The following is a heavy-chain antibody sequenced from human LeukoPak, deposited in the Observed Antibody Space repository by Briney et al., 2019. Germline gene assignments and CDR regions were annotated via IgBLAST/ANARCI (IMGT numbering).Heavy chain of an antibody. CDR3: ARSRGVVPAAEFDP. CDR2: IYYSGST. V-gene: IGHV4-31*03. Sequence: TSETLSLTCTVSGGSISSGGYYWSWIRQHPGKGLEWIGYIYYSGSTYYNPSLKSRVTISVDTSKNQFSLKLSSVTAADTAVYYCARSRGVVPAAEFDPWGQGTLVTVSS. CDR1: GGSISSGGYY. J-gene: IGHJ5*02. D-gene: IGHD2-2*01.